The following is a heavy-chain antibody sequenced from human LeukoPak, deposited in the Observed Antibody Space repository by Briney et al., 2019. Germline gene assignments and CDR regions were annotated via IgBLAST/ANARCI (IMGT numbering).Heavy chain of an antibody. V-gene: IGHV4-59*01. CDR2: IYYSGST. CDR1: GGSISSYY. CDR3: AAYRFPGIAARQNWCDP. D-gene: IGHD6-6*01. J-gene: IGHJ5*02. Sequence: SETLSLTCTVSGGSISSYYWSWIRQPPGKGLEWIGYIYYSGSTNYNPSLKSRVTISVDTSKNQFSLKLSSVAAADTAVYYCAAYRFPGIAARQNWCDPWGQGTLVTVSS.